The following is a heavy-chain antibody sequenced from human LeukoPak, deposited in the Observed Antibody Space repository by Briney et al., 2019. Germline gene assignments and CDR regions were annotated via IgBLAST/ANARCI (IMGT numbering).Heavy chain of an antibody. CDR1: GFTFSSYS. CDR3: AKVGPTIFGVVPYYFDY. Sequence: GGSLRLSCAASGFTFSSYSMNWVRQAPGKGLEWVSYISSSSSTIYYADSVKGRFTISRDNAKNSLYLQMNSLRAEDTAVYYCAKVGPTIFGVVPYYFDYWGQGTLVTVSS. V-gene: IGHV3-48*01. D-gene: IGHD3-3*01. J-gene: IGHJ4*02. CDR2: ISSSSSTI.